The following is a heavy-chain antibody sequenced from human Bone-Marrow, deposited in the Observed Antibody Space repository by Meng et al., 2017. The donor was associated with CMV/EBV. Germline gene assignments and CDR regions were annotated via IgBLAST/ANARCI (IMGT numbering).Heavy chain of an antibody. J-gene: IGHJ4*02. Sequence: GESLKISCAASGFTVSSNYMSWVRQAPGKGLEWVSVIYSGGSTYYADSVKGRFTISRDNSKNTLYLQMNSLRAEDTAVYYCARDPESGGNSRYWGQGTLVTVSS. V-gene: IGHV3-66*02. CDR2: IYSGGST. D-gene: IGHD4-23*01. CDR1: GFTVSSNY. CDR3: ARDPESGGNSRY.